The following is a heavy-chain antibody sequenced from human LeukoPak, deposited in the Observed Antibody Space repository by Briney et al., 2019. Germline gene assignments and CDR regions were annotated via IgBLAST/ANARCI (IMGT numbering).Heavy chain of an antibody. D-gene: IGHD4-11*01. CDR3: AGERIYSNEAFDP. V-gene: IGHV4-61*02. CDR1: GGSISSGSYY. Sequence: PSETLSLTCTVSGGSISSGSYYWSWIRQPAGKGLEWIGRIYTSGSTNYNPSLKSRVTISVDTSKNQFSLKLSSVTAADTAVYYCAGERIYSNEAFDPWGQGTLVTVSS. CDR2: IYTSGST. J-gene: IGHJ5*02.